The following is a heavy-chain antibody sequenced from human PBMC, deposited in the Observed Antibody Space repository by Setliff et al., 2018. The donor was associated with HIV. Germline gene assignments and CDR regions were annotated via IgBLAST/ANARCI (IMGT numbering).Heavy chain of an antibody. CDR1: GGSISTGGYY. Sequence: PSETLSLTCTVSGGSISTGGYYWSWIRQQPGKGLEWIGYSDYNGRTYYNPSLKSRVTISVDTSKNQFSLKLNSVTAADSAIYYCAATYCCGGGRDCPQMYDYWGQGSLVTVSS. CDR3: AATYCCGGGRDCPQMYDY. V-gene: IGHV4-31*03. D-gene: IGHD2-15*01. J-gene: IGHJ4*02. CDR2: SDYNGRT.